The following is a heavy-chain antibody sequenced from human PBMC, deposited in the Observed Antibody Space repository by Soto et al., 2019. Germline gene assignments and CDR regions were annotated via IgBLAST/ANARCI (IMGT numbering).Heavy chain of an antibody. Sequence: ASVKVSCKASGYTFTGYYMHWVRQAPGQGLEWMGWINPNSGGTNYAQKFQGWVTMTRDTSISTAYMELSRLRSDDAAVYYCAVTVVPAASSYYGMDVWGQGTTVTVYS. CDR3: AVTVVPAASSYYGMDV. CDR1: GYTFTGYY. D-gene: IGHD2-2*01. V-gene: IGHV1-2*04. J-gene: IGHJ6*02. CDR2: INPNSGGT.